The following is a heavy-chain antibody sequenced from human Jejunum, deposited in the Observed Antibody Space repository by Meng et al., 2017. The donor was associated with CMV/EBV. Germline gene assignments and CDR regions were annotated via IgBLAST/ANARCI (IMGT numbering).Heavy chain of an antibody. CDR3: TRGGGGSGGRFDY. J-gene: IGHJ4*02. CDR2: INPSGVST. Sequence: QVQVLHPGAEGKKPGASVKVSFKASGYTFTSYYIHWVRQAPGQGFEWIGKINPSGVSTSYAQKFQGRVTMTRDTSTSAVYMELSSLKSEDTAVYYCTRGGGGSGGRFDYWGQGTLVTASS. D-gene: IGHD6-19*01. V-gene: IGHV1-46*03. CDR1: GYTFTSYY.